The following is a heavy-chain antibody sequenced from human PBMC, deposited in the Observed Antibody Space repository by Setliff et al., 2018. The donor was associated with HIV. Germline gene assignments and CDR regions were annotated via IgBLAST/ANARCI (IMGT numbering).Heavy chain of an antibody. D-gene: IGHD2-15*01. CDR1: GFTFSDHY. CDR3: AKEGYCSGGSCSFDH. CDR2: IFSGGSTT. Sequence: PGGSLRLSCAASGFTFSDHYMDWVRQAPGKGLEWVSVIFSGGSTTHYADSVMGRFTISRDNSKNALYLQMNSLRAEDTAVYFCAKEGYCSGGSCSFDHWGQGTLVTVSS. V-gene: IGHV3-NL1*01. J-gene: IGHJ4*02.